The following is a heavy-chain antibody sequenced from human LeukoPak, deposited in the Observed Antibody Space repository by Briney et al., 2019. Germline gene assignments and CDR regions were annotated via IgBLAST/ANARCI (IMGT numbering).Heavy chain of an antibody. J-gene: IGHJ6*03. Sequence: GGSLRLSCAASGFTFSSYAMSWVRQAPGKGLEWVSAISGSGGSTYYADSVKGRFTISRDNSKNTLYLQMNSLRAEDTAVYYCAKAGIVGATTPLYYYYMDVWGKGTTVTVSS. CDR2: ISGSGGST. D-gene: IGHD1-26*01. V-gene: IGHV3-23*01. CDR1: GFTFSSYA. CDR3: AKAGIVGATTPLYYYYMDV.